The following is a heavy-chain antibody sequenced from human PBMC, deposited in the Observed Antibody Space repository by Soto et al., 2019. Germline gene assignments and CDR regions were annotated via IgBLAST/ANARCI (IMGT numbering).Heavy chain of an antibody. CDR1: GGSISSYY. V-gene: IGHV4-59*01. CDR3: ARASWVKSPVDY. J-gene: IGHJ4*02. Sequence: SETLSLTCTVSGGSISSYYWSWIRQPPGKGLEWIGYIYYSGSTNYNPSLKSRVTISVDTSKNQFSLKLSSVTAADTAVYYCARASWVKSPVDYWGQGTLVTVSS. CDR2: IYYSGST. D-gene: IGHD3-16*01.